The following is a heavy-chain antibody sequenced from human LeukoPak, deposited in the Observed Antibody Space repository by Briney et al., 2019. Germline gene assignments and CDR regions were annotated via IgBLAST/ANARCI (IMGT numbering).Heavy chain of an antibody. CDR1: GFTVGSNY. CDR2: IKQDGSEK. CDR3: ARDLGSYSSGWYMGFDY. D-gene: IGHD6-19*01. J-gene: IGHJ4*02. V-gene: IGHV3-7*01. Sequence: GGSLRLSCAASGFTVGSNYMSWVRQAPGKGLEWVANIKQDGSEKYYVDSVKGRFTISRDNAKNSLYLQVNSLRAEDTAIYYCARDLGSYSSGWYMGFDYWGQGTLVTVSS.